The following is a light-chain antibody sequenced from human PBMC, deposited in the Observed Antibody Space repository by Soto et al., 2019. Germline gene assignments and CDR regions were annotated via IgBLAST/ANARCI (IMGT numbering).Light chain of an antibody. CDR1: SSDVGGYTY. CDR3: CSYAGIYTLYV. V-gene: IGLV2-14*01. CDR2: EVN. Sequence: ALTQPASVSGSPRQSITISCTGASSDVGGYTYVSWYQQHPGKAPKLMIYEVNNRPSGVSNRFSGSKSGNTASLTISGLQTEDEADYYCCSYAGIYTLYVFGTGTKGTVL. J-gene: IGLJ1*01.